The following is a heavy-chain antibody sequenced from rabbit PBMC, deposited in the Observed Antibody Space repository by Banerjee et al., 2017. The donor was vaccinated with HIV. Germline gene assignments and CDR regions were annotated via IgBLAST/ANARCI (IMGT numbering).Heavy chain of an antibody. J-gene: IGHJ6*01. CDR3: ARGDISSGWDL. CDR1: GLDFSSSYW. CDR2: IYTSSGST. V-gene: IGHV1S40*01. D-gene: IGHD1-1*01. Sequence: QSLEESGGDLVKPGGSLTLTCTASGLDFSSSYWICWVRQAPGKGLEWSAGIYTSSGSTYYATWAKGRFNISGTASTAVTLQMTSLTAADTTTYYSARGDISSGWDLCGPGTLVTVS.